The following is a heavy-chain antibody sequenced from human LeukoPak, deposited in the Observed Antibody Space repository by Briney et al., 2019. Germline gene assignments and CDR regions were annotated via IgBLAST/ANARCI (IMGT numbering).Heavy chain of an antibody. J-gene: IGHJ2*01. CDR1: GFTFSSYA. V-gene: IGHV3-30-3*01. Sequence: GGSLRLSCAASGFTFSSYAMHWVRQAPGKGLEWVAVISYDGSNKYYADSVKGRFTISRDNSKNTLYLQMDSLRAEDTAVYYCARGSGRYWYFYLWGRGTLVTVSS. CDR3: ARGSGRYWYFYL. D-gene: IGHD6-19*01. CDR2: ISYDGSNK.